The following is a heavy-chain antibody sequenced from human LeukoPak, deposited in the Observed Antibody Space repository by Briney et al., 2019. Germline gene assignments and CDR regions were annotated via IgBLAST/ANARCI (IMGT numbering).Heavy chain of an antibody. Sequence: SGGSLRLSCAASGFTFSSYSMNWVRQAPGKGLEWVGFIRSKTYGGTTEYAASVKGRFTISRDDSKSIAYLQMNSLKTGDTGVYYCTRETYYGYFDYWGQGTLVTVSS. CDR3: TRETYYGYFDY. D-gene: IGHD1-26*01. CDR1: GFTFSSYS. CDR2: IRSKTYGGTT. J-gene: IGHJ4*02. V-gene: IGHV3-49*04.